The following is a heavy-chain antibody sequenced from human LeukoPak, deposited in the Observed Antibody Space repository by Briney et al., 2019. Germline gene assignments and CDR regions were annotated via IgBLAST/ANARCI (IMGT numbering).Heavy chain of an antibody. Sequence: SETLSLTCTVSGGSISSSSYYWGWIRQPPGKGLEWIGSIYYSGSTYYNPSLKSRVTISVDTSKNQSSLKLSSVTAADTAVYYCAGLGYCSSTSCPPDYWGQGTLVTVSS. V-gene: IGHV4-39*01. CDR2: IYYSGST. CDR1: GGSISSSSYY. D-gene: IGHD2-2*01. CDR3: AGLGYCSSTSCPPDY. J-gene: IGHJ4*02.